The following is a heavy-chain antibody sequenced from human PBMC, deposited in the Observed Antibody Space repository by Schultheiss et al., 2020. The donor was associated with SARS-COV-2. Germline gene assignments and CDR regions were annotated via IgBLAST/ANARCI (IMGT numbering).Heavy chain of an antibody. V-gene: IGHV3-48*03. CDR2: IFSSGYTT. CDR1: GFTFSSYE. J-gene: IGHJ6*02. D-gene: IGHD3-22*01. Sequence: GGSLRLSCAASGFTFSSYEMNWVRQAPGKGLEWVSYIFSSGYTTYYADSVKGRFTISRDNAKNSLYLQMNSLRAEDTAVYYCARLSLYDMDVWGQGTTVTVSS. CDR3: ARLSLYDMDV.